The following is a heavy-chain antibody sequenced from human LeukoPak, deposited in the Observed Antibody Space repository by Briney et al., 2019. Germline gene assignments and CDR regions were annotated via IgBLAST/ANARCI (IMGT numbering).Heavy chain of an antibody. CDR2: IRSKANSYAT. CDR1: GFTFSGSA. J-gene: IGHJ4*02. D-gene: IGHD1-26*01. CDR3: TRHSVVVGATLSDY. Sequence: PGGSLRLSCAASGFTFSGSAMHWVRQASGKGLEWVGRIRSKANSYATAYAASVKGRFTISRDDSKNTAYLQMNSLKTEDTAVYYCTRHSVVVGATLSDYWGQGTLVTVSS. V-gene: IGHV3-73*01.